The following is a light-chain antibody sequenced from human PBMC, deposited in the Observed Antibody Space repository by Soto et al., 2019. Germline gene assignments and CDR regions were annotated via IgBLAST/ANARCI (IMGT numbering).Light chain of an antibody. CDR2: APS. CDR3: QQGYSTPLT. Sequence: DIQMTQSPSSLSASVGDRVTITCRASQTITTYLNWYQQKPGRAPKLLIFAPSSLQSGVPPRFSGSGSGTDFTLTVSSLQPEDFATYFCQQGYSTPLTFGGGTKVDIK. J-gene: IGKJ4*01. V-gene: IGKV1-39*01. CDR1: QTITTY.